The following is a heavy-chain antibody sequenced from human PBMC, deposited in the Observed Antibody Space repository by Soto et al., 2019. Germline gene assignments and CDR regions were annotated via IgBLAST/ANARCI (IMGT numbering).Heavy chain of an antibody. CDR3: ARYQPRVYYFDY. V-gene: IGHV4-30-4*01. J-gene: IGHJ4*02. Sequence: PSETLSLTCTVSGGSISSGDYYWSWIRQPPGKGLEWIGYIYYSGSAYYNPSLKSRVTISVDTSKNQFSLKLSSVTAADTAVYYCARYQPRVYYFDYSVQGTLVTVSS. CDR2: IYYSGSA. CDR1: GGSISSGDYY. D-gene: IGHD3-3*01.